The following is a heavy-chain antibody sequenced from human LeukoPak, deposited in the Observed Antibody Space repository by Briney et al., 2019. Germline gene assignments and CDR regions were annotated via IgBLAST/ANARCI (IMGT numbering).Heavy chain of an antibody. CDR2: LHSGGSA. J-gene: IGHJ4*02. D-gene: IGHD3-10*01. CDR1: DFTVSSNY. Sequence: SGGSLRLSCVVSDFTVSSNYMAWVRQAPGKGLEWVTLLHSGGSALYADSVKGRFTISRDNFKRTLFLQMDGLRADDTAVYYCVRDGRGGYGSGSYYTVYWGQGTLVTVSS. V-gene: IGHV3-53*01. CDR3: VRDGRGGYGSGSYYTVY.